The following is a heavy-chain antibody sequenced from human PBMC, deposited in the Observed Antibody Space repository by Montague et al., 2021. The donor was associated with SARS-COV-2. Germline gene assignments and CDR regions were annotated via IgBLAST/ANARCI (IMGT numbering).Heavy chain of an antibody. V-gene: IGHV4-59*13. J-gene: IGHJ4*02. D-gene: IGHD3-22*01. CDR2: IYYSGST. CDR3: ARDSHYYDSSGNFDY. Sequence: SETLSLTCTVSGGSISSYYWSWIRQPPGKGLEWIGYIYYSGSTNYNPSLKSRVTISVDTSKNQFSLTLSSVTAADTAVYYCARDSHYYDSSGNFDYWGQGTMVTVSS. CDR1: GGSISSYY.